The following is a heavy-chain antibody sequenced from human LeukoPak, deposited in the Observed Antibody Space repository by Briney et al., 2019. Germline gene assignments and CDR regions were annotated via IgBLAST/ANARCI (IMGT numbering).Heavy chain of an antibody. CDR2: IKQDGSEK. CDR3: ASTGYSSRWYGIMLDY. Sequence: AGGSLRLSCAASGFTFNSFWMSWVRQTPGKGLEWVANIKQDGSEKYYVDSVKGRFTISRDNAKNSLYLQMNSLRAEDTAVYYCASTGYSSRWYGIMLDYWGQGTLVTVSS. V-gene: IGHV3-7*01. D-gene: IGHD6-13*01. CDR1: GFTFNSFW. J-gene: IGHJ4*02.